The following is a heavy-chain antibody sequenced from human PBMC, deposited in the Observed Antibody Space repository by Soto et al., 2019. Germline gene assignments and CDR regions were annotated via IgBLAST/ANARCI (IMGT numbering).Heavy chain of an antibody. CDR3: ARGSSGWYGYYYYGMDV. D-gene: IGHD6-19*01. CDR2: IYDSGGT. V-gene: IGHV4-59*01. Sequence: SETLSLTCAVYGGFLSESYWTWIRQPPGKGLEWIGDIYDSGGTNYNPSLKSRVTISVDTSKNQFSLKLSSVTAADTAVYYCARGSSGWYGYYYYGMDVWGQGTTVTVSS. CDR1: GGFLSESY. J-gene: IGHJ6*02.